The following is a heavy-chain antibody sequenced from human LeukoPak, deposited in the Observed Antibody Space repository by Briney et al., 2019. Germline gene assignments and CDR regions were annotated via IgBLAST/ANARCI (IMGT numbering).Heavy chain of an antibody. J-gene: IGHJ4*02. CDR1: GFTFNKHA. D-gene: IGHD3-22*01. V-gene: IGHV3-30*19. CDR3: ARDGNYYDSSGQYYFDY. Sequence: GSSLRLSCAASGFTFNKHAMHWVRQAPGKGLEWVAVIWHDGSKQYYADTVKGRVTISRDNAKNTLYLQMNSLRAEDTAVYYCARDGNYYDSSGQYYFDYWGQGTLVTVSS. CDR2: IWHDGSKQ.